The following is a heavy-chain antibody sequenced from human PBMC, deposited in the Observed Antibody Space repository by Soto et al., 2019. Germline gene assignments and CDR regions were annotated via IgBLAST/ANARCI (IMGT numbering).Heavy chain of an antibody. D-gene: IGHD3-10*01. CDR2: MNPNSGNT. CDR3: ARASGFRVGETDD. V-gene: IGHV1-8*01. J-gene: IGHJ4*02. Sequence: ASVKVSCKASGYTFTSYDINWVRQATGQGLEWMGWMNPNSGNTGYAQKFQGRVTMTRNTSISTAYMELSSLRSDDTAVYYCARASGFRVGETDDCGQGSLVTVSS. CDR1: GYTFTSYD.